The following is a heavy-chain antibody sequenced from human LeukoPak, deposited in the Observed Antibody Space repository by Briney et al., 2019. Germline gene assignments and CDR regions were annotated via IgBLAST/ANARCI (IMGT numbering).Heavy chain of an antibody. CDR2: ISGSGGST. V-gene: IGHV3-23*01. J-gene: IGHJ1*01. Sequence: GGSLRLSCAASGFTFSIHAMSWVRQAPGKGLEWVSDISGSGGSTYYADSVKCRFTISRDNAKNTLYLQMNSLRAEDTAVYYCARARCYDSSGVGQHWGQGTLVTVSS. CDR3: ARARCYDSSGVGQH. D-gene: IGHD3-22*01. CDR1: GFTFSIHA.